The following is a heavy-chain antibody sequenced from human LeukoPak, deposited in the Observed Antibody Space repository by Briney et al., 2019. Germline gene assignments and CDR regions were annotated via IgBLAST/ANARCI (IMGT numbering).Heavy chain of an antibody. V-gene: IGHV4-59*01. J-gene: IGHJ4*02. CDR3: ARGGSAFDY. CDR2: ISYSGST. CDR1: GGSISSYY. D-gene: IGHD3-10*01. Sequence: SETLSLTCTVSGGSISSYYWSWIRQPPGKGLEWIGYISYSGSTNYNPSLKSRVTISVDTSKNQFSLKLSSVTAADTAVYYCARGGSAFDYWGQGTLVTVSS.